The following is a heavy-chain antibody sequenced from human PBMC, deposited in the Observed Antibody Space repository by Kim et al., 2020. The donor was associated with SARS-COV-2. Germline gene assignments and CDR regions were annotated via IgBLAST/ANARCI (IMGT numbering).Heavy chain of an antibody. CDR1: GGSISSGGYY. J-gene: IGHJ5*02. V-gene: IGHV4-31*03. Sequence: SETLSLTCTVSGGSISSGGYYWSWIRQHPGKGLEWIGYIYYSGSTYYNPSLKSRVTISVDTSKNQFSLKLSSVTAPDTAVYYCARVRSPAAGPNWFDPWGQGTLVTVSS. CDR2: IYYSGST. D-gene: IGHD6-13*01. CDR3: ARVRSPAAGPNWFDP.